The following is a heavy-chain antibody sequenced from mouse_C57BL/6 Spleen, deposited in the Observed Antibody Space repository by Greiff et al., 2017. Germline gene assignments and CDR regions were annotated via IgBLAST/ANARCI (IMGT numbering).Heavy chain of an antibody. V-gene: IGHV1-82*01. J-gene: IGHJ4*01. Sequence: QVQLKESGPELVKPGASVKISCKASGYAFSSSWMNWVKQRPGKGLEWIGRIYPGDGDTNYNGKFKGKATLTADKSSSTAYMQLSSLTSEDSAVYFCARNYYEAYAMDYWGQGTSVTVSS. CDR2: IYPGDGDT. D-gene: IGHD1-1*01. CDR3: ARNYYEAYAMDY. CDR1: GYAFSSSW.